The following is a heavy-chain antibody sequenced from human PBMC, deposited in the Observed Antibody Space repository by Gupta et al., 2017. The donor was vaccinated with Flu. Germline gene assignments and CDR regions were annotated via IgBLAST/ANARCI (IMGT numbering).Heavy chain of an antibody. D-gene: IGHD6-19*01. Sequence: QVQLVESGGGVVQPGRSLRLSCAASGFTFSSYGMHWVRQAPGKGLEWVAVIWYDGSNKYYADSVKGRFTISRDNSKNTLYLQMNSLRAEDTAVYYCARVYAVAGDYYGMDVWGQGTTVTVSS. CDR1: GFTFSSYG. CDR2: IWYDGSNK. J-gene: IGHJ6*02. CDR3: ARVYAVAGDYYGMDV. V-gene: IGHV3-33*01.